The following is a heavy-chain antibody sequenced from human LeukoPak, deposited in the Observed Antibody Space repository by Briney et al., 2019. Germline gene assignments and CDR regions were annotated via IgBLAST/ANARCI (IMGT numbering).Heavy chain of an antibody. Sequence: SETLSLTCTVSGGSISSGGYYWSWIRQHPGKGLEWIGYIYYSGSTYYNPSLKSRVTISVDTSKNQFSLKLSSVTAADTAVYYCARQQLWLLYYFDYWGQGTLVTVSS. CDR1: GGSISSGGYY. J-gene: IGHJ4*02. V-gene: IGHV4-31*03. CDR2: IYYSGST. D-gene: IGHD5-18*01. CDR3: ARQQLWLLYYFDY.